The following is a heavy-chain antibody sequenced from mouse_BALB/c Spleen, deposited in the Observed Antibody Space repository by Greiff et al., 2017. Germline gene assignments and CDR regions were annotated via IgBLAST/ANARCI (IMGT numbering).Heavy chain of an antibody. CDR3: ARGVWERAMDY. D-gene: IGHD2-10*02. Sequence: DVKLVESGGGLVKPGGSLKLSCAASGFTFSSYAMSWVRQTPEKRLEWVASISSGGSTYYPDSVKGRFTISRDNARNILYLQMSSLRSEDTAMYYCARGVWERAMDYWGQGTSVTVSS. V-gene: IGHV5-6-5*01. J-gene: IGHJ4*01. CDR1: GFTFSSYA. CDR2: ISSGGST.